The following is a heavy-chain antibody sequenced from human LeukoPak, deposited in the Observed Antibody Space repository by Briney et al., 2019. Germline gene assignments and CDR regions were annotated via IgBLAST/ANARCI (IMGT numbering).Heavy chain of an antibody. CDR1: GGSISSYY. CDR3: ARRYYDSSGYYIGAFDI. J-gene: IGHJ3*02. CDR2: IYYSGST. D-gene: IGHD3-22*01. Sequence: NPSETLSLTCTVSGGSISSYYWSWIRQPPGKGLEWIGYIYYSGSTNYNPSLKSRVTISVDTSKNQFSLKLSSVTAADTAVYYCARRYYDSSGYYIGAFDIWGQGTMVTVSS. V-gene: IGHV4-59*01.